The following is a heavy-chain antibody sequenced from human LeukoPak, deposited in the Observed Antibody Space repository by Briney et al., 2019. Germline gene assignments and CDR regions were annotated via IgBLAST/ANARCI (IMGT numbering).Heavy chain of an antibody. CDR3: ARERAFYYDSSGYYGY. CDR1: GFTFSSYS. CDR2: ISSSSSYI. D-gene: IGHD3-22*01. V-gene: IGHV3-21*01. Sequence: GGSLRLSCAASGFTFSSYSMNWVRQAPGKGLEWVSSISSSSSYIYYADSVKGRFTISRDNAKNSLYLQMNSLRAEDTAVYYCARERAFYYDSSGYYGYWGQGTLVTVSS. J-gene: IGHJ4*02.